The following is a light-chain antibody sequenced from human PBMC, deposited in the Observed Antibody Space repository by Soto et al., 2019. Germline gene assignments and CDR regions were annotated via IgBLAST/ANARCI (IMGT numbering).Light chain of an antibody. CDR2: TNN. CDR3: AAWDDILTALV. Sequence: QSVLTQPPSASGTPGQGVTISCSVSNSNIGTNTVNWYQQLPGTAPKALIHTNNQRPSGVPDRFSGSKSGTSASLAISGLQSEDEAHYYCAAWDDILTALVFGGGTKLTVL. CDR1: NSNIGTNT. V-gene: IGLV1-44*01. J-gene: IGLJ2*01.